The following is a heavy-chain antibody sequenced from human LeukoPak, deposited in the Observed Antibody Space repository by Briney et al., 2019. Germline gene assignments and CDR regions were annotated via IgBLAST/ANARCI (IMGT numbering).Heavy chain of an antibody. CDR3: ARGDEGPVPAAFDI. V-gene: IGHV1-69*05. Sequence: ASVKVSCKASGGTFSSYAISWVRQAPGQGLEWMGGIIPIFGTANYAQKSQGRVTITTDESTSTAYMELSSLRSEDTAVYYCARGDEGPVPAAFDIWGQGTMVTVSS. J-gene: IGHJ3*02. CDR2: IIPIFGTA. CDR1: GGTFSSYA. D-gene: IGHD5-24*01.